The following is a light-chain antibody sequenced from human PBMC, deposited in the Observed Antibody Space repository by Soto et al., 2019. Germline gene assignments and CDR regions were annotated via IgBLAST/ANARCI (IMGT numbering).Light chain of an antibody. CDR3: QKYDPVPWT. CDR2: TAS. CDR1: QDISHY. Sequence: DIQMTQSPSSRSASVGDTVTITCRASQDISHYLAWYQKRPGKVPKLLIHTASILQSGVSFRFNASGYGTDFTLTISSLQPEDGATYYCQKYDPVPWTFGRGTKVEIK. V-gene: IGKV1-27*01. J-gene: IGKJ1*01.